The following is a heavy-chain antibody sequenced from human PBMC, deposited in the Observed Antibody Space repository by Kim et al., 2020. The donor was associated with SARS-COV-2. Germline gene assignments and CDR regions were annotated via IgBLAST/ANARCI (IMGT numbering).Heavy chain of an antibody. J-gene: IGHJ6*02. CDR1: VFTFNKYA. D-gene: IGHD3-10*01. V-gene: IGHV3-23*01. CDR3: AKSTYDAGSYPVNYYYYYGVDV. CDR2: ISASAGNT. Sequence: GGSLRLSCEASVFTFNKYAMNWVRQTPGKGLEWVSGISASAGNTDYADSVKGRFTISRDYSKNMVYLQMNSLRAEDTAVYFCAKSTYDAGSYPVNYYYYYGVDVWGQGTTVAVSS.